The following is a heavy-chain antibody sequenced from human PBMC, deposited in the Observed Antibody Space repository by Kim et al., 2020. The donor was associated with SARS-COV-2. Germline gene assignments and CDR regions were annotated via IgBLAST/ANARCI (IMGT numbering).Heavy chain of an antibody. J-gene: IGHJ3*01. D-gene: IGHD3-10*01. CDR2: INHSGRT. Sequence: SETLSLTCAVYGGSFSGYDWSWIRQPPGKGLEWVGEINHSGRTNYNPSLKSRVTISVDTSKNQISLKLTSVTAADTAVYYCSRRLANTSGLGGDYCDVWG. V-gene: IGHV4-34*01. CDR3: SRRLANTSGLGGDYCDV. CDR1: GGSFSGYD.